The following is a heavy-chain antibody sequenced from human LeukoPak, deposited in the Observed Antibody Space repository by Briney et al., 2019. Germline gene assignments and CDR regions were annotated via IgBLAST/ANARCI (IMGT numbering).Heavy chain of an antibody. CDR1: GFTVSSNS. J-gene: IGHJ4*02. CDR2: IYSGGNT. CDR3: ARELVYAIYPAFDY. V-gene: IGHV3-53*05. D-gene: IGHD2-8*01. Sequence: GGSLRLSCTVSGFTVSSNSMSWVRQAPGKGLEWVSFIYSGGNTHYSDSVKGRFTISRDNSKNTLYLQMNSLRAEDTAVYYCARELVYAIYPAFDYWGQGTLVTVSS.